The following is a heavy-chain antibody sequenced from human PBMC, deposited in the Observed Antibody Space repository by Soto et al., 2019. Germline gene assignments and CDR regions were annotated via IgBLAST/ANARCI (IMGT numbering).Heavy chain of an antibody. Sequence: ASVQVSCKASGYTFTGYYMHWVRQAPGQGLEWMGWINPNSGGTNYAQKFQGWVTMTRDTSISTAYMELSRLRSDDTAVYYCARDLPIAVAGERYYYYGMDVWGQGTTVTVS. D-gene: IGHD6-19*01. V-gene: IGHV1-2*04. CDR1: GYTFTGYY. CDR2: INPNSGGT. CDR3: ARDLPIAVAGERYYYYGMDV. J-gene: IGHJ6*02.